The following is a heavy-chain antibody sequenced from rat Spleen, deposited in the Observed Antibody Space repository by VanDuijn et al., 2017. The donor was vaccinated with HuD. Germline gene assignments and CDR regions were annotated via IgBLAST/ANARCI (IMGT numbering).Heavy chain of an antibody. Sequence: QVQLKESGPGLVQPSQTLSLTCTVSGFSLTSYNVHWVRQPTGKGLAWMGVIWTGGSTDNNSALKSRLSISKETSRNQVFLELSSLQTDDTGIYYCTREYNDGSSLGGWFVSWGQGTLVTVSS. CDR3: TREYNDGSSLGGWFVS. CDR1: GFSLTSYN. D-gene: IGHD1-12*02. V-gene: IGHV2-30*01. J-gene: IGHJ3*01. CDR2: IWTGGST.